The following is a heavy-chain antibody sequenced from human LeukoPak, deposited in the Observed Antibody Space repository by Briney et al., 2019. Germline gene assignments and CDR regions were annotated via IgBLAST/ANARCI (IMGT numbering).Heavy chain of an antibody. CDR2: INPNSGGT. D-gene: IGHD3-3*01. Sequence: ASVKVSCKASGYTFTGYYMHWVRRAPGQGLEWMGWINPNSGGTNYAQKLQGRVTMTRDTSISTAYMELSRLRSDDTAVYYCARGTIFGMEASYWGQGTLVTVSS. CDR3: ARGTIFGMEASY. V-gene: IGHV1-2*02. CDR1: GYTFTGYY. J-gene: IGHJ4*02.